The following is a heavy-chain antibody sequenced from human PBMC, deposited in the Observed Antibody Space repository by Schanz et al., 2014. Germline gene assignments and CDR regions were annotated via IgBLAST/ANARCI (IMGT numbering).Heavy chain of an antibody. J-gene: IGHJ3*02. CDR3: ARKMKLGVYGGKGHDSLDI. Sequence: EVHLVESGGGLVQPGGSLRLSCAASGITFSSHSFNWVRQAPGKGLEWVSYVSCSTPDIYYADSVKGRFTMSRDNAKNSVFLQMNSLRAEDTAVYYCARKMKLGVYGGKGHDSLDIWGQGTMVTVSS. CDR2: VSCSTPDI. V-gene: IGHV3-48*01. D-gene: IGHD4-17*01. CDR1: GITFSSHS.